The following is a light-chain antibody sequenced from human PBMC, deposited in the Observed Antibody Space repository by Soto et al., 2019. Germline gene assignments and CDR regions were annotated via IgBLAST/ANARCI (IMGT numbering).Light chain of an antibody. J-gene: IGKJ1*01. CDR2: AAS. V-gene: IGKV1-6*01. Sequence: AIQLTHSQSSLSASLGYLVTISCRASQGIGNDLAWYQQKPGKAPRLLIFAASNLQSGVPSRFSGSGSGTDFTLTISRPQPEDFATYYCLQLYNFSWTFRQGSNVDIK. CDR3: LQLYNFSWT. CDR1: QGIGND.